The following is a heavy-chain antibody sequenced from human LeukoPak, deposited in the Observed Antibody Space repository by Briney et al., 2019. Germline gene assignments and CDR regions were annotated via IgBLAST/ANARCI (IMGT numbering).Heavy chain of an antibody. V-gene: IGHV1-2*06. CDR1: GFTFTGYY. CDR3: ARASDSSGWYEFDY. CDR2: INPNSGGT. J-gene: IGHJ4*02. D-gene: IGHD6-19*01. Sequence: ASAKVSCKAPGFTFTGYYMHWVRPAPGQGLEWMGRINPNSGGTNYSQKFQGRVTMTRDTSISTAYMELSRLRSDDTAVYYCARASDSSGWYEFDYWGQGTLVTVSS.